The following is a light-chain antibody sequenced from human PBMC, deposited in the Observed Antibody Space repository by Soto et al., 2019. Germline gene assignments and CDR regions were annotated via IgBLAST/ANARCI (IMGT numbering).Light chain of an antibody. Sequence: QSALTQPASVSGSPGQSITISCTGTSSDVGGYNYVPWYQQHPGKAPKLMIYDVSNRPSGVSNRFSGSKSGNTASLTISGLQAEDEADYYCSSYTSSSTSHVVFGGGTKLTVL. V-gene: IGLV2-14*01. J-gene: IGLJ2*01. CDR3: SSYTSSSTSHVV. CDR1: SSDVGGYNY. CDR2: DVS.